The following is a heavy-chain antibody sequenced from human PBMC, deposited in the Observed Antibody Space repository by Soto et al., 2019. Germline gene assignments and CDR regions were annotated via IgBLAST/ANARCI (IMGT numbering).Heavy chain of an antibody. CDR3: ARLAPIYHDISGLDN. CDR2: SSPGDSAT. D-gene: IGHD3-22*01. Sequence: EVQLAQSGVEVTKPGASLKISCKASGYSFMRYWIAWVRQVPGKGLEWMGSSSPGDSATRYSPSFQGQVTLSVDTSISTAYLQLTSLRGSDSALYYCARLAPIYHDISGLDNWGQGTLVTVSS. V-gene: IGHV5-51*01. J-gene: IGHJ4*02. CDR1: GYSFMRYW.